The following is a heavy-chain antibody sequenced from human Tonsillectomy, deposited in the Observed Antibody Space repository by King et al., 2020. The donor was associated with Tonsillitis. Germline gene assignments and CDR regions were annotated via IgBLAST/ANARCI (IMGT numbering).Heavy chain of an antibody. CDR1: GFTFSIYA. J-gene: IGHJ4*02. D-gene: IGHD2/OR15-2a*01. V-gene: IGHV3-23*03. Sequence: VQLVESGGGLVQPGGSLRLSCAASGFTFSIYAMSWVRQAPGKGLEWVSVIYSDGSRTSYANSVKGRFTISRDNSKNTLYLQMNSLRAADTAVYYCAKVRRRNRQEGFDYWGQGTLVTVSS. CDR3: AKVRRRNRQEGFDY. CDR2: IYSDGSRT.